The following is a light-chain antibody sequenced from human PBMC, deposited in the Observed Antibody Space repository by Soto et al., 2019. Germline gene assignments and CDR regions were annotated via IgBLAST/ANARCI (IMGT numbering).Light chain of an antibody. CDR2: GNS. Sequence: QSVLTQPPSVSGAPGQRVTISCTGSSSNIGAGYDVHWYQQLPGTAPKLPIYGNSNRPSGVPDRFSGSESGTSASLAITGLQAEDEADYYCQSYDSSLIYVFGTGTKLTVL. CDR1: SSNIGAGYD. J-gene: IGLJ1*01. V-gene: IGLV1-40*01. CDR3: QSYDSSLIYV.